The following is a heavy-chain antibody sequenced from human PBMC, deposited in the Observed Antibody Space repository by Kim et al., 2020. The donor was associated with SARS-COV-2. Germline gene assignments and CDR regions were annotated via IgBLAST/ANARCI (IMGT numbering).Heavy chain of an antibody. Sequence: GGSLRLSCAASGFTFGDSAMHWVRQAPGKGLEWVSGISRNSGSIGYADSVKGRFTISRDNAKNSLSLQMNSLRAEDTALYYCAKDRKLRFLEWLSFGGY. V-gene: IGHV3-9*01. CDR1: GFTFGDSA. D-gene: IGHD3-3*01. CDR2: ISRNSGSI. J-gene: IGHJ2*01. CDR3: AKDRKLRFLEWLSFGGY.